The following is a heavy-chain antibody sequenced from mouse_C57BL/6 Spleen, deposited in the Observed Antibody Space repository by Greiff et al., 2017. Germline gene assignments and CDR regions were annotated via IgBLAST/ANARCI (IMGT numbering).Heavy chain of an antibody. CDR2: ISSGSSTY. D-gene: IGHD2-12*01. J-gene: IGHJ4*01. Sequence: EVKLVESGGGLVKPGGSLKLSCAASGFTFSDYGMHWVRQAPEKGLEWVAYISSGSSTYYYADTVKGRFTISRDNAKNTLFLQMTSLRSEHTAMYYCATIYYTYPCGMDYWGQGTSVTVSS. CDR1: GFTFSDYG. CDR3: ATIYYTYPCGMDY. V-gene: IGHV5-17*01.